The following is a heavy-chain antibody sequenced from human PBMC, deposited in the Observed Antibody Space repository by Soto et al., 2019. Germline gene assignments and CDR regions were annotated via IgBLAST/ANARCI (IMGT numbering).Heavy chain of an antibody. V-gene: IGHV4-31*03. CDR3: ARDRRNCFDA. Sequence: SETLSLTCTVSGGSISSGGYYWSWIRQHPGKGLEWIGYIYYSGSTYYNPSLKSRVTISVDTSKNQFSLKLSSVTAAATAVYSCARDRRNCFDAWGQGTLVTVSS. J-gene: IGHJ5*02. D-gene: IGHD6-6*01. CDR1: GGSISSGGYY. CDR2: IYYSGST.